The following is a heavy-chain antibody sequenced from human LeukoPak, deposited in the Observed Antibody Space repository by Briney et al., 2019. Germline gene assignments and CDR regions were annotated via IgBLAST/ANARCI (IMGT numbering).Heavy chain of an antibody. J-gene: IGHJ4*02. CDR2: INHSGST. Sequence: PSETLSLTCAVYGGSFSGYYWSWIRQPPGKGLEWIGEINHSGSTNYNPSLKSRVTISVDTSKNQFSLKLSSVTAADTAVYYCARGSRDSSSWYVYWGQGTLVTVSS. CDR3: ARGSRDSSSWYVY. D-gene: IGHD6-13*01. CDR1: GGSFSGYY. V-gene: IGHV4-34*01.